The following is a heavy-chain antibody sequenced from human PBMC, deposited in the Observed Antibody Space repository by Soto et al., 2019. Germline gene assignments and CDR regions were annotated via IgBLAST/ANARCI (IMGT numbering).Heavy chain of an antibody. D-gene: IGHD3-16*02. V-gene: IGHV1-18*01. CDR1: GYTFTSYG. J-gene: IGHJ4*02. Sequence: QVQLVQSGAEVKKPGASVKVSCKASGYTFTSYGISWVRQAPGQGLEWMGWISAYNGNTNYAQKLQGRVTMTTDTSTSTAYMELRSLRSDDTAVYYCAXXXXDYVWGSYRYAFDYWGQGTLVTVSS. CDR3: AXXXXDYVWGSYRYAFDY. CDR2: ISAYNGNT.